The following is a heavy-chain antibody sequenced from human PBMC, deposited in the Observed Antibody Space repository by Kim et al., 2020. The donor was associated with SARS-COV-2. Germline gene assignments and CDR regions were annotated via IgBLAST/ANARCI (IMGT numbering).Heavy chain of an antibody. CDR3: AGRLYGGSSPQDY. D-gene: IGHD6-13*01. J-gene: IGHJ4*02. V-gene: IGHV5-10-1*01. Sequence: YSTSCQGHVTISADKSISTAYLQWSSLKASDTAMYYCAGRLYGGSSPQDYWGQGTLVTVSS.